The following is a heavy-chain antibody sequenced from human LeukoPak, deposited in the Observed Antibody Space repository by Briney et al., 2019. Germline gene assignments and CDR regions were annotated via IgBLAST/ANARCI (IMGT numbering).Heavy chain of an antibody. V-gene: IGHV1-69*02. CDR1: GGTFSSYT. D-gene: IGHD3-22*01. J-gene: IGHJ4*02. CDR3: ARANLYYYDSSGHYGGDFDY. CDR2: IIPILGIA. Sequence: SVKVSCKASGGTFSSYTISWVRQAPGQGLEWMGRIIPILGIANYAQKFQGRVTITADKSTSTAYMELSSLRSEDTAVYYCARANLYYYDSSGHYGGDFDYWGQGTLVTVSS.